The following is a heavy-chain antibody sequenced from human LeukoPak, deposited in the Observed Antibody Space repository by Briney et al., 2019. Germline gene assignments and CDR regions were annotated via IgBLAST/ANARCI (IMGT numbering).Heavy chain of an antibody. CDR1: GGSISSADYY. D-gene: IGHD3-16*01. V-gene: IGHV4-30-4*01. J-gene: IGHJ6*02. CDR3: ARDRFTFGGSTYYYYGMDV. CDR2: IYYSGST. Sequence: PSQTLSLTCTVSGGSISSADYYWTWTRQPPGKGLEWIGYIYYSGSTHYNPSLKSRITMSVDTSKNQFSLKLSSVTAADTAVYYCARDRFTFGGSTYYYYGMDVWGQGTTVTVSS.